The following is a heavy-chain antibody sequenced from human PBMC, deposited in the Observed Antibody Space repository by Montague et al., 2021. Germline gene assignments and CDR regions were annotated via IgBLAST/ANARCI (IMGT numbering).Heavy chain of an antibody. CDR2: ITGSSYI. D-gene: IGHD2-21*02. V-gene: IGHV3-69-1*02. Sequence: SLRLSCAASGFTFNDYIIHWVRQAPGKGLEWVSSITGSSYISFAESLEGRFTISRDNAASSLYLQINSLRTEDTAVYYCAREGTSGRDSYNGMDVWGQGTTVIVSS. J-gene: IGHJ6*02. CDR3: AREGTSGRDSYNGMDV. CDR1: GFTFNDYI.